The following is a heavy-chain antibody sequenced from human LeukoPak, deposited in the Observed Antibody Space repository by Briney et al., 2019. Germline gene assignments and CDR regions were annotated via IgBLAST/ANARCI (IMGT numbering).Heavy chain of an antibody. CDR2: ISAYNGNT. D-gene: IGHD6-19*01. CDR3: ARLTAVAGASYYFDY. V-gene: IGHV1-18*01. CDR1: GYTFTSYG. J-gene: IGHJ4*02. Sequence: ASVKVSCKASGYTFTSYGISWVRQAPGQGLEWMGWISAYNGNTNYAQKLQGRVTMTTDTSTSPAYMELRSLRSDDTAVYYCARLTAVAGASYYFDYWGQGTLVTVSS.